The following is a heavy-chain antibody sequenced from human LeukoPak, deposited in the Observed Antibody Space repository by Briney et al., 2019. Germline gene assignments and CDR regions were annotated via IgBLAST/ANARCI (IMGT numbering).Heavy chain of an antibody. CDR1: GGCISTYY. CDR3: ARDRWFDP. J-gene: IGHJ5*02. CDR2: IYYSGST. Sequence: SETLSLTCSVSGGCISTYYWSWIRQPPGKGLEWIGYIYYSGSTNYNPSLKSRVTISVDTSRNQFSLKLHSVTAADTAIYYCARDRWFDPWGQGTLVTVSS. V-gene: IGHV4-59*01.